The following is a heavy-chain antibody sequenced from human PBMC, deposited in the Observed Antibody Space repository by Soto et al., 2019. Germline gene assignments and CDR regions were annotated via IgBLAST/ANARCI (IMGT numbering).Heavy chain of an antibody. CDR2: IGNRGTGI. D-gene: IGHD6-13*01. CDR1: GFTFGDYY. CDR3: ARDLRAVGMASRFDP. V-gene: IGHV3-11*01. J-gene: IGHJ5*02. Sequence: QVQLVESGGGLVKPGGSLRLSCAASGFTFGDYYMTWIRQAPGKGLEWVSFIGNRGTGIYYADSVKGRFTIFRDNAKNSLYLQMNSLRVEDTAMYYCARDLRAVGMASRFDPRGQGTLVTVSS.